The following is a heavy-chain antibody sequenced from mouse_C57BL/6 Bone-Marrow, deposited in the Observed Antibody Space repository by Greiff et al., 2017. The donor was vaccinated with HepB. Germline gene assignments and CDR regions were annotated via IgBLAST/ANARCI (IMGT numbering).Heavy chain of an antibody. CDR1: GYTFTSYW. V-gene: IGHV1-69*01. D-gene: IGHD1-1*01. Sequence: VQLQQPGAELVMPGASVKLSCKASGYTFTSYWMHWVKQRPGQGLEWIGEIDPSDSYTNYNQKFKGKSTLTVDKSSSTAYMQLSSLTSEDSAVYYCARSTAVVANAMDYWGQGTSVTVSS. J-gene: IGHJ4*01. CDR2: IDPSDSYT. CDR3: ARSTAVVANAMDY.